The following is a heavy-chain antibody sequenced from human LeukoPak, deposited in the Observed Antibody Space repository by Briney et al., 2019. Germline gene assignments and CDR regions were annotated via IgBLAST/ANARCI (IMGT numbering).Heavy chain of an antibody. J-gene: IGHJ4*02. D-gene: IGHD3-22*01. V-gene: IGHV4-59*01. CDR2: IYYSGST. Sequence: PSETLSLTCTVSGGSISSYYWSWIRQPPGKGLEWIGYIYYSGSTHYNPALKSRVTISVDTSKNQFSLKLSSATAADTAVDYCARESYDSRGYYYRFDYWGQGTLVTVSS. CDR1: GGSISSYY. CDR3: ARESYDSRGYYYRFDY.